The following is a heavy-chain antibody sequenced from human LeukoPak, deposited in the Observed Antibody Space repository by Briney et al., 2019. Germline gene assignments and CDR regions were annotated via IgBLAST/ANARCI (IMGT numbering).Heavy chain of an antibody. V-gene: IGHV1-46*01. CDR2: INPSGGST. CDR3: ARGDSFGLGLKLDQPLH. J-gene: IGHJ4*02. CDR1: GGTFSSYA. Sequence: ASVKVSCKASGGTFSSYAISWVRQAPGQGLEWMGIINPSGGSTSYAQKFQGRVTMTRDTSTSTVYMELSSLRSEDTAVYYCARGDSFGLGLKLDQPLHWGQGTLVTVSS. D-gene: IGHD3-9*01.